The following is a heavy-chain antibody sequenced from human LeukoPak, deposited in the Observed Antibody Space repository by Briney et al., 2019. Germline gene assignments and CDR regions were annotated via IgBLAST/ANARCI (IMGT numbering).Heavy chain of an antibody. D-gene: IGHD6-13*01. CDR1: GFTYSSYA. CDR2: ISGSGDSP. J-gene: IGHJ6*02. V-gene: IGHV3-23*01. CDR3: AKDQGQLVSGNYYYCYGMDV. Sequence: GGSLRLSCAASGFTYSSYAMSWVRQALGKGLEWVSAISGSGDSPYSEASVKGRFTFSRDNSKNTLYPQMISLRTEDMAVYYCAKDQGQLVSGNYYYCYGMDVWGQGTTVTVSS.